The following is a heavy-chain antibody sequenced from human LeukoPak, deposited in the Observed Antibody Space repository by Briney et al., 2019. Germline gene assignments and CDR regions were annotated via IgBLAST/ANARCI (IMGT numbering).Heavy chain of an antibody. J-gene: IGHJ4*02. V-gene: IGHV4-39*07. CDR3: ARAGGYGLIDY. CDR1: GASMSNYY. CDR2: IYHSGTTYSWST. Sequence: PETLSLTCNVSGASMSNYYWVWIRQPPGKGLEWVGSIYHSGTTYSWSTYYNPTLNSRVTISLDTSKSQFSLKVGSMTDADTAVYYCARAGGYGLIDYWGQGTMVTVSS. D-gene: IGHD5-18*01.